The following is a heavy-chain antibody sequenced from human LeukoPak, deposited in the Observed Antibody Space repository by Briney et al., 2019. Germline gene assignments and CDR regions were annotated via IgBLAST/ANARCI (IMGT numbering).Heavy chain of an antibody. J-gene: IGHJ5*02. CDR2: THTSGSP. V-gene: IGHV4-4*09. CDR1: SVSMTHYF. D-gene: IGHD2-2*01. Sequence: SGTLSLTCTVSSVSMTHYFWNWIRQAPGKGLEWIGYTHTSGSPDYSRSLKSRVTISLDTSKNHFSLMLSSVTAADTAVYFCARATQRYCSGTTCFPYWFDTWGQGTLATVSS. CDR3: ARATQRYCSGTTCFPYWFDT.